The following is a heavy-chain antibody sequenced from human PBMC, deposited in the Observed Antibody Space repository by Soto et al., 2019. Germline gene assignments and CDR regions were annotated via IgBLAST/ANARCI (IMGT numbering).Heavy chain of an antibody. V-gene: IGHV3-30-3*01. J-gene: IGHJ4*02. Sequence: LRLSCAASGSTFSSYAMHWVRQAPGKGLEWVAVISYDGSNKYYADSVKGRFTISRDNSKNTLYLQMNSLRAEDTAVYYCARDQDYGGNEGSFDYWGQGTLVTVSS. CDR3: ARDQDYGGNEGSFDY. CDR2: ISYDGSNK. CDR1: GSTFSSYA. D-gene: IGHD4-17*01.